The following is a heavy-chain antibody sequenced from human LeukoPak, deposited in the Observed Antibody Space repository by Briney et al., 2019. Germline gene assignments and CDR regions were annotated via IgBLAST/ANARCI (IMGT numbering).Heavy chain of an antibody. Sequence: GESLKISCTGSEYKFTDYWIGWVRQMPGKGLEWMGVFYPGDSDTRYDPSFQGQVTMSADKSTNTAYVQWSSLKASDSAMYYCARLDDFSSYLRFDYWGQGTLVTVSS. CDR1: EYKFTDYW. J-gene: IGHJ4*02. D-gene: IGHD4-11*01. V-gene: IGHV5-51*01. CDR2: FYPGDSDT. CDR3: ARLDDFSSYLRFDY.